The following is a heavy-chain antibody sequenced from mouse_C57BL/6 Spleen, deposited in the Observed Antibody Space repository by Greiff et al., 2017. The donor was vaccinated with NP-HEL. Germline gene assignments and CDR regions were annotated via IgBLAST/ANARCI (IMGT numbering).Heavy chain of an antibody. CDR3: AWGPYAMDY. Sequence: EVQLQESGPGLVKPSQSLSLTCSVSGYSITSGYYWNWIRQFPGNKLEWMGYISYDGSNNYNPSLKNRISITRDTSKNQFFLKLNSVTTEDTATYYCAWGPYAMDYWGQGTSVTVSS. CDR1: GYSITSGYY. V-gene: IGHV3-6*01. CDR2: ISYDGSN. J-gene: IGHJ4*01.